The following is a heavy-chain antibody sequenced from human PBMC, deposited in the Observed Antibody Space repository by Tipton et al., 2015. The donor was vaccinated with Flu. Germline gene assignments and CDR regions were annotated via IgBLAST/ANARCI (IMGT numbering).Heavy chain of an antibody. J-gene: IGHJ4*02. CDR3: AKVDCGSYGCRRIDY. Sequence: SLRLSCAASGFTFSSYEMNWVRQAPGKGLEWVSAITDSGDFTYYADSVKGRFTISRDNSKNTLYLQMNTLRADDTAVYYCAKVDCGSYGCRRIDYWGQGTLVTVSS. CDR1: GFTFSSYE. V-gene: IGHV3-23*01. D-gene: IGHD2-21*01. CDR2: ITDSGDFT.